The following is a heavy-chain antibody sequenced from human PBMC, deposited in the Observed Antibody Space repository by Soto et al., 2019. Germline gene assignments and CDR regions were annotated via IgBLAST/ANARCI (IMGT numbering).Heavy chain of an antibody. CDR1: VGSIRSYS. V-gene: IGHV4-59*08. J-gene: IGHJ4*02. CDR3: ARMNIVATINYFDY. CDR2: IYYRGST. D-gene: IGHD5-12*01. Sequence: QVQLQESGPGLVKPSETLSSTCTVSVGSIRSYSWSWFGRPPGKGLEWIGYIYYRGSTNNNPSLKSRVTISVDTSKNQFSLKLSSVTAADTAVYYCARMNIVATINYFDYWGQGTLVTVSS.